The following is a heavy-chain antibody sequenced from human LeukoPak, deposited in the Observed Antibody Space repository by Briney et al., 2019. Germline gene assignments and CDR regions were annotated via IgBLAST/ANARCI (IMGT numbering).Heavy chain of an antibody. CDR1: GYTLTELS. CDR2: FDPEDGET. CDR3: ATGFVVVVPAAPTFDY. V-gene: IGHV1-24*01. Sequence: ASVKVSCKVSGYTLTELSMHWVRQAPGKGLEWMGGFDPEDGETIYAQKFQGRVTMTEDTSTDTAYMELSSLRSEDTAVYYCATGFVVVVPAAPTFDYWGQGTLVTVSS. D-gene: IGHD2-2*01. J-gene: IGHJ4*02.